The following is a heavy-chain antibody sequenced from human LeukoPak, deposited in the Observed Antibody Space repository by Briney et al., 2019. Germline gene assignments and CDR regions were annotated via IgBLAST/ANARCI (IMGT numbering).Heavy chain of an antibody. D-gene: IGHD3-22*01. CDR1: GGTFSSYA. Sequence: SVKVSCKASGGTFSSYAISWVRQASGQGLEWMGGIIPIFGTANYAQKFQGRVTITADESTSTAYMELSSLRSEDTAVYYCARGATYYYDSSSRATEFDYWGQGTLVTVSS. V-gene: IGHV1-69*13. CDR2: IIPIFGTA. CDR3: ARGATYYYDSSSRATEFDY. J-gene: IGHJ4*02.